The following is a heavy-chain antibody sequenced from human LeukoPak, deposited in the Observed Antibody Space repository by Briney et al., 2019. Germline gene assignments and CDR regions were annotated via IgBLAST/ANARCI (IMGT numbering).Heavy chain of an antibody. CDR3: AKDPTMVRGVISSYYYYMDV. D-gene: IGHD3-10*01. J-gene: IGHJ6*03. V-gene: IGHV3-33*06. CDR2: IWYDGSNK. Sequence: PGRSLRLSCAASGFTFSSYGMHWVRQAPGKGLEGVAVIWYDGSNKYYAVSVKGRFTISRDNSKNTLYLQMNSLRAEDTAVYYCAKDPTMVRGVISSYYYYMDVWGKGTTVTVSS. CDR1: GFTFSSYG.